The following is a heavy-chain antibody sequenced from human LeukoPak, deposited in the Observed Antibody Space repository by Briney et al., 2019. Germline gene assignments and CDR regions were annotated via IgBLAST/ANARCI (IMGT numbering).Heavy chain of an antibody. D-gene: IGHD5-18*01. CDR2: IYDRGST. CDR1: GGSISSYY. Sequence: KSSETLSLTCTVSGGSISSYYWSWLRQAPGKGVEWLGYIYDRGSTNYNASLKSRVTISVDTSKNQFSLKVSFVTAADTAVYYCARHRFSGYSHGLFDYWGQGTLVTVSS. V-gene: IGHV4-59*08. CDR3: ARHRFSGYSHGLFDY. J-gene: IGHJ4*02.